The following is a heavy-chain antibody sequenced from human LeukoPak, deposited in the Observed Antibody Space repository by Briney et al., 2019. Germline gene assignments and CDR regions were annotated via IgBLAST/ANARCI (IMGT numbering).Heavy chain of an antibody. CDR2: INTNSGGT. V-gene: IGHV1-2*02. D-gene: IGHD6-19*01. CDR3: ARRVFSGWGYFFDY. J-gene: IGHJ4*02. Sequence: ASVKVSCKASGGTFSSYAISWVRQAPGQGLEWMGWINTNSGGTNEAQKFQDRVTMTRDTSISTAYMELSRLRSDDTAVYYCARRVFSGWGYFFDYWGQGTLVTVSS. CDR1: GGTFSSYA.